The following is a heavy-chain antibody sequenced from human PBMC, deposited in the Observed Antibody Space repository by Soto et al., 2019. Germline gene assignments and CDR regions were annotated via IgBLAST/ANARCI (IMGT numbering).Heavy chain of an antibody. CDR3: ARDTGGGNFHIDY. CDR2: SYYSGTT. V-gene: IGHV4-59*01. CDR1: GGSISNYY. D-gene: IGHD1-26*01. Sequence: SETLSLTCTVSGGSISNYYWSWIRQPPGKGLEWIGYSYYSGTTKYNPSLQTRVTISVDTSTNQFSLRVNSVTAADTAVYYCARDTGGGNFHIDYWGQGTLVTVSS. J-gene: IGHJ4*02.